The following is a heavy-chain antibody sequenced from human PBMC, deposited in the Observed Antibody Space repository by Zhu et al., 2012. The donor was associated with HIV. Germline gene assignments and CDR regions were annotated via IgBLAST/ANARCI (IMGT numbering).Heavy chain of an antibody. Sequence: QVQLQESGPGLVKPSETLSLTCTVSGGSISSHYWSWIRQPPGKGLEWIGYIYYSGSTNYNPSLKSRVTISVDTSKNQFSLKLSSVTAADTAVYYCARSRLGELSYLLDYWGQGTLVTVSS. V-gene: IGHV4-59*11. CDR3: ARSRLGELSYLLDY. J-gene: IGHJ4*02. CDR2: IYYSGST. CDR1: GGSISSHY. D-gene: IGHD3-16*02.